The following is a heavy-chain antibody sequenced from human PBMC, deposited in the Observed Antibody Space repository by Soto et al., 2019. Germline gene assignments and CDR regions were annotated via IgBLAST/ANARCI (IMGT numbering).Heavy chain of an antibody. CDR2: TYYRSKWYN. CDR3: ARGLAAAGSLDFDY. J-gene: IGHJ4*02. V-gene: IGHV6-1*01. D-gene: IGHD6-13*01. CDR1: GDSVSSNSAA. Sequence: SQTLSLTCAISGDSVSSNSAAWNWLRQSPSRGLEWLGRTYYRSKWYNDYAVSVKSRITINPDTSKNQFSLQLNSVTPEDTAVYYCARGLAAAGSLDFDYWGQGTLVTVSS.